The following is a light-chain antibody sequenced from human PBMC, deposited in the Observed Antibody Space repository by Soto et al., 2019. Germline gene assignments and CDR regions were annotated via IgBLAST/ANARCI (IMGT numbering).Light chain of an antibody. CDR3: QQYDSYPLT. CDR2: KAS. CDR1: QSISRW. V-gene: IGKV1-5*03. Sequence: DIQMTQSPSTLSASVGDRVTITCRAGQSISRWLACYQQKPGKAPKLLSYKASTLESGVPSRFSGSGSGTEFTLTISTLHPNDSATYYCQQYDSYPLTLGGGTKVEIK. J-gene: IGKJ4*01.